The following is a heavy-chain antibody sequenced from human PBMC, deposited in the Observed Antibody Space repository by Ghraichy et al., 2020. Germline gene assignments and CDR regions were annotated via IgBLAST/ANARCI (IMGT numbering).Heavy chain of an antibody. CDR2: ISYDGSNK. V-gene: IGHV3-30*03. CDR1: GFTFSEYS. CDR3: ARDIAAAGTYAFDI. J-gene: IGHJ3*02. Sequence: GGSLRLSCAASGFTFSEYSMNWVRQAPGKGLEWVAVISYDGSNKYYADSVKGRFTISRDNFKNTLYLQMNSLRAEDTAVYYCARDIAAAGTYAFDIWGQGTMVTVSS. D-gene: IGHD6-13*01.